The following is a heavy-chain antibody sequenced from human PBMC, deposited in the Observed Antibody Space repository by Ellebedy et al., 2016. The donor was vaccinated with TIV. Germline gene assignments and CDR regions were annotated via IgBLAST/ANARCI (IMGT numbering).Heavy chain of an antibody. CDR1: GFTFNDYA. Sequence: GESLKISCAVSGFTFNDYAMSWVRQAQGKGLEWVSTLSPYGGRTYLADSVKGRFTISRDNDNDTLYLQMNSLTAEDTAIYYCAKDKRSNTLTKTRGYYGGVFDSWGPGTLVTVSS. V-gene: IGHV3-23*01. D-gene: IGHD4-23*01. J-gene: IGHJ4*02. CDR2: LSPYGGRT. CDR3: AKDKRSNTLTKTRGYYGGVFDS.